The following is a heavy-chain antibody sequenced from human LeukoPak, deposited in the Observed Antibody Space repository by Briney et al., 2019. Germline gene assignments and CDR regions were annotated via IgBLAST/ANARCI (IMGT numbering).Heavy chain of an antibody. J-gene: IGHJ4*02. CDR2: VYYSGST. V-gene: IGHV4-39*07. D-gene: IGHD1-26*01. CDR3: ARDGSLSGSYFDY. CDR1: GGSISSASYY. Sequence: SETLSLTCSVSGGSISSASYYWGWIRQPPGKGLEWIGNVYYSGSTYYNPSLKSRVTISVDTSKNEFSLKLSSVTAADTAVYYCARDGSLSGSYFDYWGQGTLVTVSS.